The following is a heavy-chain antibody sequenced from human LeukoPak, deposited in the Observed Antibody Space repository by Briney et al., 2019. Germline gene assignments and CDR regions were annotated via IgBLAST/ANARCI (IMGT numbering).Heavy chain of an antibody. J-gene: IGHJ4*02. CDR2: IWYDGSNK. CDR1: GFTFSSYG. Sequence: GRSLRLSCAASGFTFSSYGMHWVRQAPGKGREWVAVIWYDGSNKYYADSVKGRFTISRDNSKNTLYLQMNSLRAEDTAVYYCARDSRVRRDGYNEIYFDYWGQGTLVTVSS. V-gene: IGHV3-33*01. CDR3: ARDSRVRRDGYNEIYFDY. D-gene: IGHD5-24*01.